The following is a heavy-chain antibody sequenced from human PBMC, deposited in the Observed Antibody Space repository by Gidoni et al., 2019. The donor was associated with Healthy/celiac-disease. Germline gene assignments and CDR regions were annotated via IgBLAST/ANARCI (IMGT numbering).Heavy chain of an antibody. CDR3: ARDRDWGSGDAFDI. J-gene: IGHJ3*02. V-gene: IGHV3-33*01. CDR1: GFTFSDYG. CDR2: IWYDGSNK. D-gene: IGHD7-27*01. Sequence: QVQLVASGGGVAQPGRSLRLSCAGSGFTFSDYGMHWVRQAPGKGLEWVAGIWYDGSNKYYADAVKGRFTISRDNSKNTLYLQMNSLRAEDTAVYYCARDRDWGSGDAFDIWGQGTMVTVSS.